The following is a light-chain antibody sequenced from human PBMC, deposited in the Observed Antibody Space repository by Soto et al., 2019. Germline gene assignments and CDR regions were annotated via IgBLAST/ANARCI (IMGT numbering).Light chain of an antibody. V-gene: IGKV1-9*01. CDR2: AAS. CDR1: QGISSY. CDR3: QQLNSYPLT. Sequence: DIQLTQSPSFLSASVGDRVTITCRASQGISSYLAWYQQKPGKAPKLLIYAASTLHSWVPSRFSGSGSGTEFTLTISSLQPEDFATYYCQQLNSYPLTFGPGTKVDIK. J-gene: IGKJ3*01.